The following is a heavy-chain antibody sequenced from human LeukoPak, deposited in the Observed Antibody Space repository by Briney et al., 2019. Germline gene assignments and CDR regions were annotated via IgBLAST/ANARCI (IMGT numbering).Heavy chain of an antibody. D-gene: IGHD4-4*01. J-gene: IGHJ4*02. CDR3: AKVNTVPKNFDS. Sequence: PGGSLRLSCAASGFTFSSYAMSWVRQAPGKGLEWVSSISGSGGSIFYADSVKGRFTISRDNSKNTLFLQMNSLRAEDTAVYYCAKVNTVPKNFDSWGQGTLVTVSS. CDR1: GFTFSSYA. V-gene: IGHV3-23*01. CDR2: ISGSGGSI.